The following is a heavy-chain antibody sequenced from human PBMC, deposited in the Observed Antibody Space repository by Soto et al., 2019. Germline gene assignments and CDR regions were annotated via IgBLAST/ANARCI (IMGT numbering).Heavy chain of an antibody. D-gene: IGHD3-16*01. CDR1: GGSISSGGYY. V-gene: IGHV4-31*03. Sequence: SETLSLTCSVSGGSISSGGYYWSWIRHHPGKGLEWIGYIHYTGTSYYNPSLKSRVTISVDTSKNQFSLWLTSVTDADTALYYCARDSNDHWGFFDYWGQGILVTVSS. J-gene: IGHJ4*02. CDR3: ARDSNDHWGFFDY. CDR2: IHYTGTS.